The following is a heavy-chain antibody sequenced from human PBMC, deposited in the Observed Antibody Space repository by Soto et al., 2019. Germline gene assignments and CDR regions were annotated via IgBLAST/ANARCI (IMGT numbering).Heavy chain of an antibody. CDR3: ARGGGAVEMATIANGGFDY. Sequence: QVQLQESGPGLVKPSQTLSLTCTVSGGSISSGDYYWSWIRQPPGKGLEWIGYIYYSGSTYYNPSLKSRVTISVDTSKNQFSLKLSSVTAADTAVYYCARGGGAVEMATIANGGFDYWGQGTLVTVSS. CDR1: GGSISSGDYY. D-gene: IGHD5-12*01. CDR2: IYYSGST. V-gene: IGHV4-30-4*01. J-gene: IGHJ4*02.